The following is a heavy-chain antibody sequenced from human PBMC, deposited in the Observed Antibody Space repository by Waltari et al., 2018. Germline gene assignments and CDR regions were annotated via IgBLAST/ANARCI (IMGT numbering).Heavy chain of an antibody. Sequence: QLQLQESGPRLVRPSETLSLTCTVSGGSISSTTYYWAWIRQTPGKGLGWIGYIHYSGNTYYNPSLRSRVTISVDTSKNQFSLNLRSVTAADTAVYYCARRVVTTGGVDYWGQGTLVTVSS. CDR3: ARRVVTTGGVDY. CDR1: GGSISSTTYY. V-gene: IGHV4-39*07. CDR2: IHYSGNT. J-gene: IGHJ4*02. D-gene: IGHD2-21*02.